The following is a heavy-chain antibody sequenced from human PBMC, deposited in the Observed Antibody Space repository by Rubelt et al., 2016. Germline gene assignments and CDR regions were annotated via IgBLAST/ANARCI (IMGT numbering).Heavy chain of an antibody. V-gene: IGHV1-2*02. J-gene: IGHJ4*02. Sequence: QVQLVQSGAEVKKPGASVKVSCKASGYTFTGYYMHWVRQAPGQGLEWMGWINPNSGGTNYAQKFQGRVTMTRDTSISPAYVELSMLRSDDTAVYYCARFAIGGHSSGYLFDYWGQGTLVTVSS. CDR3: ARFAIGGHSSGYLFDY. D-gene: IGHD3-22*01. CDR1: GYTFTGYY. CDR2: INPNSGGT.